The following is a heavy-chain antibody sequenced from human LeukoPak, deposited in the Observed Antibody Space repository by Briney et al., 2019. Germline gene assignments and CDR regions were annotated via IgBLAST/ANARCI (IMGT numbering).Heavy chain of an antibody. V-gene: IGHV3-7*01. CDR2: IKQEGRQK. Sequence: GGSLRLSCVASGFIFSSYWVRWVRQAPGKGRGCVADIKQEGRQKYYVDSVKGRFTISRDNAKNSLYLQMNIVRVEDTAEYYCARGKSGSYGTKGYWGQGTLVTVSS. D-gene: IGHD1-26*01. CDR1: GFIFSSYW. CDR3: ARGKSGSYGTKGY. J-gene: IGHJ4*02.